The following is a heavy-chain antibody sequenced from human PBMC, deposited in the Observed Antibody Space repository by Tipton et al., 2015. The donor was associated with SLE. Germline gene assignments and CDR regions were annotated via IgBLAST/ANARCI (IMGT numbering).Heavy chain of an antibody. CDR3: ARDPAIVVVPAAMMNWYFDL. CDR2: IYYSGST. V-gene: IGHV4-59*12. D-gene: IGHD2-2*01. CDR1: GGSISSYY. J-gene: IGHJ2*01. Sequence: TLSLTCTVSGGSISSYYWSWIRQPPGKGLEWIGYIYYSGSTNYNPSLKSRVTISLDTSKNQFSLKLSSMTAADTAVYYCARDPAIVVVPAAMMNWYFDLWGRGTLVTVSS.